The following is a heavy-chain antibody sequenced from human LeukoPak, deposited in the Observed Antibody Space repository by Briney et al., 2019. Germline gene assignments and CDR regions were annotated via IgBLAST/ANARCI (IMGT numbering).Heavy chain of an antibody. CDR2: IIPIFGTA. CDR1: GGTFSSYA. V-gene: IGHV1-69*01. Sequence: EASVKVSCKASGGTFSSYAISWVRQAPGQGLEWMGGIIPIFGTANYAQKFQGRVTITADESTSTAYMELSSLRSEDTAVYYCARGLGYCSSTSCYGDDAFDIWGQGTMVTVSS. CDR3: ARGLGYCSSTSCYGDDAFDI. D-gene: IGHD2-2*01. J-gene: IGHJ3*02.